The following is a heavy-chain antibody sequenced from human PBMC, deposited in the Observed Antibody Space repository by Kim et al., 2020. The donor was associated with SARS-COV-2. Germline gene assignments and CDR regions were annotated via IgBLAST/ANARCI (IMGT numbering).Heavy chain of an antibody. V-gene: IGHV3-15*01. CDR1: GFTFSNAW. J-gene: IGHJ6*02. CDR3: TTAEKYCSSTSCYFRPTYYYYGMDV. CDR2: IKSKTDGGTT. D-gene: IGHD2-2*01. Sequence: GGSLRLSCAASGFTFSNAWMSWVRQAPGKGLEWVGRIKSKTDGGTTDYAAPVKGRFTISRDDSKNTLYLQMNSLKTEDTAVYYCTTAEKYCSSTSCYFRPTYYYYGMDVWGQGTTVTVSS.